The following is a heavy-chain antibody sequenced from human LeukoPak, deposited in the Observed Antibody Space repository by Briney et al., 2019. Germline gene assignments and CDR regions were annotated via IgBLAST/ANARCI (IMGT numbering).Heavy chain of an antibody. V-gene: IGHV3-23*01. J-gene: IGHJ4*02. CDR1: GFTFDDYG. CDR3: AKGGWETFDY. CDR2: ISGSGGST. D-gene: IGHD6-19*01. Sequence: PGGSLRLSCAASGFTFDDYGMSWVRQVPGKGLEWVSAISGSGGSTYYADSVKGRFTISRDNSKNTLYLQMNSLRAEDTAVYYCAKGGWETFDYWGQGTLVTVSS.